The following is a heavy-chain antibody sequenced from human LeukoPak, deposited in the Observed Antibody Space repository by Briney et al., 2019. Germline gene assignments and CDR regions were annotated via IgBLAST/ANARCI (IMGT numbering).Heavy chain of an antibody. CDR1: GFTFDDYA. V-gene: IGHV3-48*03. D-gene: IGHD2-2*01. CDR2: ISSSGTTI. CDR3: ARETDSTLFDY. J-gene: IGHJ4*02. Sequence: GGSLRLSCAASGFTFDDYAMHWVRQAPGKGLEWVSYISSSGTTIYYADSVKGRFTISRDNAKNSLYLQMNSLRAEDTAVFYCARETDSTLFDYWGQGTLVTVSS.